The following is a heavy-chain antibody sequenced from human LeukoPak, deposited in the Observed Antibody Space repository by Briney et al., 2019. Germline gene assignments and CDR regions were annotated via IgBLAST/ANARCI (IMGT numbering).Heavy chain of an antibody. CDR3: AKVSSSWKPAFDY. CDR2: ISWNSGSI. CDR1: GFTFDDYA. Sequence: HTGRSLRLSCAASGFTFDDYAMHWVRQAPGKGLGWVSGISWNSGSIGYADSVKGRFTISRDNAKNSLYLQMNSLRAEDTALYYCAKVSSSWKPAFDYWGQGTLVTVSS. D-gene: IGHD6-13*01. V-gene: IGHV3-9*01. J-gene: IGHJ4*02.